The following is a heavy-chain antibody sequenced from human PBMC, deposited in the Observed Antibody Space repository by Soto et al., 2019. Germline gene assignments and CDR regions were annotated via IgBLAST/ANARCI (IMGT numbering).Heavy chain of an antibody. Sequence: EVQLVESGGGLVQPGGSLRLSCAASGFTFSSHWMHWVRQVPGKGLVWVSRINSDGSTTTYADSVKGRFTSSRDNAKNTLYLQMNRLRAEDTAVYSCARGQEGGSYFLAFDIWGQGTMVTVSS. J-gene: IGHJ3*02. CDR3: ARGQEGGSYFLAFDI. CDR1: GFTFSSHW. CDR2: INSDGSTT. V-gene: IGHV3-74*01. D-gene: IGHD1-26*01.